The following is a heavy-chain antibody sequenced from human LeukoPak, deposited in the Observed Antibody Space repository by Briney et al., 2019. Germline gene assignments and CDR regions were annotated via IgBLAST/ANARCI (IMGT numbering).Heavy chain of an antibody. V-gene: IGHV3-23*01. CDR1: GFTFSSYA. Sequence: PGGSLRLSCAASGFTFSSYAMSWVRQAPGKGLEWVSAISGSGDNTYYADSVKGRFTISRDNSKNTLYLQMNSLRAEDTAVYYCEKDRRETTVVTPVDYWGQGTLVTVSS. J-gene: IGHJ4*02. CDR2: ISGSGDNT. CDR3: EKDRRETTVVTPVDY. D-gene: IGHD4-23*01.